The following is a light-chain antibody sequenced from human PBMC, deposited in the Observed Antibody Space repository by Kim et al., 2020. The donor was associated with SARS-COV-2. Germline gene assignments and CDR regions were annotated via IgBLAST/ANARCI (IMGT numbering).Light chain of an antibody. CDR2: DVS. CDR3: SSYTSSSTLV. Sequence: QSITISCTGTISAVGGYNYVSWYQQHPGKAPKLMIYDVSNRPSGVSNRFSGSKSGNTASLTISGLQAEDEADYYCSSYTSSSTLVFGTGTKVTVL. CDR1: ISAVGGYNY. J-gene: IGLJ1*01. V-gene: IGLV2-14*03.